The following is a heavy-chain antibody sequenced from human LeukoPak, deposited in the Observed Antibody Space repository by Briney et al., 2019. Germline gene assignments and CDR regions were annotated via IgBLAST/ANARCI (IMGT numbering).Heavy chain of an antibody. J-gene: IGHJ4*02. V-gene: IGHV1-8*03. CDR1: GYTFTSYG. CDR3: ARGPYRAYYYDSSGYLDY. Sequence: ASVKVSCKASGYTFTSYGISWVRQATGQGLEWMGWMNPNSGNTGYAQKFQGRVTITRNTSISTAYMELSSLRSEDTAVYYCARGPYRAYYYDSSGYLDYWGQGTLVTVSS. CDR2: MNPNSGNT. D-gene: IGHD3-22*01.